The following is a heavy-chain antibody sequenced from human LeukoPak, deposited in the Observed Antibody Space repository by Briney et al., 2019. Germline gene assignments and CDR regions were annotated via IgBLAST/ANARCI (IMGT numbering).Heavy chain of an antibody. CDR1: GYSFTNYW. V-gene: IGHV5-51*01. D-gene: IGHD4-17*01. CDR2: INPGDSDT. J-gene: IGHJ4*02. Sequence: GESLKISCKGSGYSFTNYWIGWVRQMPGKGLEWMGIINPGDSDTRYSPAFQGQVTISVDKSNSTAYLQWSSLKAADTAMYYCARLTTVTPFDYWGQGTLVTVSS. CDR3: ARLTTVTPFDY.